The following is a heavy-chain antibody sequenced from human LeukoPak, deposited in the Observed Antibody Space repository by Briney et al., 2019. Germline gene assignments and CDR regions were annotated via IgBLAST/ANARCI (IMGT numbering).Heavy chain of an antibody. CDR3: ARVYGSGSSLPNDY. V-gene: IGHV1-69*06. Sequence: GASVKVSCKASGGTFSSYAISWVRQAPGQGLEWMGGIIPIFGTANYAQKFQGRVTITADKSTSTAYMELSSLRSEDTAEYYCARVYGSGSSLPNDYWGQGTLVTVSS. CDR1: GGTFSSYA. D-gene: IGHD3-10*01. J-gene: IGHJ4*02. CDR2: IIPIFGTA.